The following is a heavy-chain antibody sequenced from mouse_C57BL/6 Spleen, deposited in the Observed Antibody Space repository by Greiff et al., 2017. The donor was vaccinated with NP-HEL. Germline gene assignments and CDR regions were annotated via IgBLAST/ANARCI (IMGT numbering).Heavy chain of an antibody. CDR3: ALYYGSNYWYFDV. D-gene: IGHD1-1*01. Sequence: QVQLQQSGAELVRPGSSVKLSCKASGYTFTSYWMHWVKQRPIQGLEWIGNIDPSDSETHYNQKFKDKATLTVDKSSSTAYMQLSSLTSEDSAVYYCALYYGSNYWYFDVWGTGTTVTVSS. V-gene: IGHV1-52*01. J-gene: IGHJ1*03. CDR1: GYTFTSYW. CDR2: IDPSDSET.